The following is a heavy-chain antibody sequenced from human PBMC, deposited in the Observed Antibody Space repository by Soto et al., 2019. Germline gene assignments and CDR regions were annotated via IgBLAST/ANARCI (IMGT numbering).Heavy chain of an antibody. CDR2: ISGDTGST. Sequence: VASVKVSCKTSGYKFTTYGISWVRQAPGQGLEWMGRISGDTGSTNIGQKFQGRVTLTSDASTNTVYMELRSLKSDDTAVYFCARSSTVREYYW. CDR1: GYKFTTYG. CDR3: ARSSTVREYY. D-gene: IGHD3-10*01. J-gene: IGHJ4*01. V-gene: IGHV1-18*01.